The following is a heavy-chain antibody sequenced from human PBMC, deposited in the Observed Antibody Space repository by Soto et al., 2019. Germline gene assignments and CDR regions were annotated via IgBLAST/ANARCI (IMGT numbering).Heavy chain of an antibody. CDR1: GFTFSSYG. J-gene: IGHJ4*02. Sequence: PGGSLRLSCAASGFTFSSYGMHWVRQAPGKGLEWVAVIWYDGSNKYYADSVKGRFTISRDNSKNTLYLQMNSLRAEDTAVYYCAREGEVTSGGFDYWGQGTLVTVSS. CDR3: AREGEVTSGGFDY. D-gene: IGHD2-21*01. CDR2: IWYDGSNK. V-gene: IGHV3-33*01.